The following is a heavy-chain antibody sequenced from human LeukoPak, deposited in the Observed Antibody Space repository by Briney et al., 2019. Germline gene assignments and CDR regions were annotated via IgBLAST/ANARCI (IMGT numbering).Heavy chain of an antibody. J-gene: IGHJ4*02. CDR1: GIDFSHYS. Sequence: GGSLRLSCSASGIDFSHYSMNWVRQAPGKGLEWISYISSSGSTIYYADSMRDRFTISRDNAKKSLYLQMNTLRAEDTAIYYCVSEESSGFIFYFDYWGEGTLVAVSS. V-gene: IGHV3-48*04. CDR3: VSEESSGFIFYFDY. D-gene: IGHD3-9*01. CDR2: ISSSGSTI.